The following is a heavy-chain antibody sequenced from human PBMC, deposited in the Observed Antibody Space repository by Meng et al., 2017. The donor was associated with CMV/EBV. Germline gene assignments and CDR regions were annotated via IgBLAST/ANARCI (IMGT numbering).Heavy chain of an antibody. D-gene: IGHD6-6*01. CDR1: GHTFSSYA. J-gene: IGHJ4*02. CDR2: ISYDGSDK. Sequence: GGSLRLSCAASGHTFSSYAMYWVRQAPGKGPEWVAVISYDGSDKYYADSVRGRFTISRDNTENSIYLHMSTLRAEDTAVYYCATTSGSSYWGQGAQVTVSS. CDR3: ATTSGSSY. V-gene: IGHV3-30-3*01.